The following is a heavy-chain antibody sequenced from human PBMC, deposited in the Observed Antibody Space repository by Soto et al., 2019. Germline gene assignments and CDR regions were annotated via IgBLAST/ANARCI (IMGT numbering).Heavy chain of an antibody. V-gene: IGHV3-23*01. Sequence: EVQLLESGGGLVQPGESLRLSCAASEFTFRNYAMTWVRQAPGKGLEWVSTISGSGDITYYAASVKGRFTRARDNSKNTRYLQMNSLRAEDTAVYYWAKDGPVRVGTIRGFSPDYWGQGTLVTVSS. CDR1: EFTFRNYA. CDR3: AKDGPVRVGTIRGFSPDY. J-gene: IGHJ4*02. D-gene: IGHD5-12*01. CDR2: ISGSGDIT.